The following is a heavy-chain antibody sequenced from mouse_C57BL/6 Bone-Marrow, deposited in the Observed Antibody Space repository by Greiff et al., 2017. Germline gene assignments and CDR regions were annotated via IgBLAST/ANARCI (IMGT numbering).Heavy chain of an antibody. J-gene: IGHJ3*01. CDR1: GYSITSGYY. V-gene: IGHV3-6*01. CDR3: AYGSSWFAY. CDR2: ISYDGSN. D-gene: IGHD1-1*01. Sequence: EVQLQESGPGLVKPSQSLSLTCSVTGYSITSGYYWNWIRQFPGNKLEWMGYISYDGSNNYNPSLKNRISITRDTSKNQFFLKLNSVTTEDTATYYCAYGSSWFAYWGQGTLVTASA.